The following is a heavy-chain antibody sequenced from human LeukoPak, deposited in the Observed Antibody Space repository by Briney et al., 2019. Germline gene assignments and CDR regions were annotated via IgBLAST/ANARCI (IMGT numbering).Heavy chain of an antibody. CDR2: IRGSGGGT. J-gene: IGHJ5*02. D-gene: IGHD5-24*01. V-gene: IGHV3-23*01. CDR1: GFTFSTYA. Sequence: GGSLRLSCAASGFTFSTYAMSWVRQAPGKGLEWVSAIRGSGGGTYYADSVKGRFTISRDDFKNTLYLQMNSLRAEDTAVYYCARDNSLEDMAWWFDPWGQGALVIVS. CDR3: ARDNSLEDMAWWFDP.